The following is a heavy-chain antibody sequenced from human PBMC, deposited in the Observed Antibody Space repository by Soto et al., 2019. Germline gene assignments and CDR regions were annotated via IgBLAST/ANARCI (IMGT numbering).Heavy chain of an antibody. D-gene: IGHD6-13*01. Sequence: GGSLRLSCAASGFTFSYAWMTWVRQAPGKGLEWIGRIKSKTDGETTDYAAPVQGRFSISRDDSTNTVYLQMNSLKIEDTAFYYCTRGAPSGTFYDYWGQGT. CDR1: GFTFSYAW. CDR2: IKSKTDGETT. CDR3: TRGAPSGTFYDY. J-gene: IGHJ4*02. V-gene: IGHV3-15*01.